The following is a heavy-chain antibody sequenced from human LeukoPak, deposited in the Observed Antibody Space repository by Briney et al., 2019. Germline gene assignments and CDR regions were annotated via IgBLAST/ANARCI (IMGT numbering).Heavy chain of an antibody. CDR2: ISGSGGST. J-gene: IGHJ6*02. CDR1: GFTFSSYA. CDR3: AKEGSSSYSFSYYYYGMDV. Sequence: GGSLRLSCAASGFTFSSYAMSWVRQAPGKGLEWVSAISGSGGSTYYADSVKGRFTISRDNSKNTLYLQMNSLRAEDTAVYYCAKEGSSSYSFSYYYYGMDVWGQGTTVTVSS. D-gene: IGHD6-13*01. V-gene: IGHV3-23*01.